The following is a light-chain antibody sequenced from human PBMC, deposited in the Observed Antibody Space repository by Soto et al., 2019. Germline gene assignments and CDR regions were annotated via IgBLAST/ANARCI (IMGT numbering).Light chain of an antibody. CDR1: QAIRND. CDR3: QKYHSAPFT. J-gene: IGKJ3*01. Sequence: DIQMTQSPTSLSASVGDRVTITCRASQAIRNDLGWYQQKPAKAPKRLIYAASSLQSGVPSRFSGSGSGTEFTLTISSLQPEDSATYFCQKYHSAPFTFGPGTKLDIK. V-gene: IGKV1-17*01. CDR2: AAS.